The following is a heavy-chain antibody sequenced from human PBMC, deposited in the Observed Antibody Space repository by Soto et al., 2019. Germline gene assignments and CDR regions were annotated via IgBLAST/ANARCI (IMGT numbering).Heavy chain of an antibody. Sequence: QVQLVESGGGVVQPGRSLRLSCAASGFIFSTYTMHWVRQAPGEGLEWVAVISYDGSNKYYADSVQGRFTISRDNSKNTLYLQTDSLRADDTALFSWARGPVSSRGRRAGTIAYWGQGTPVTVSS. D-gene: IGHD2-2*01. CDR2: ISYDGSNK. CDR3: ARGPVSSRGRRAGTIAY. V-gene: IGHV3-30-3*01. J-gene: IGHJ4*02. CDR1: GFIFSTYT.